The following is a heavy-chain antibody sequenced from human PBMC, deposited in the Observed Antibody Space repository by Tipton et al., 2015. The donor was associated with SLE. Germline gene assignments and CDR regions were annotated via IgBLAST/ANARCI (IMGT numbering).Heavy chain of an antibody. Sequence: GLVKSSETLSLTCTVSGGSITNYYWGWVRQPAGKGLEWIGRIYGGGNTKYNPPLKSRVTISVDTSKNQFSLKLSSVTAADTAVYYCARVAYYDILTGYPDAFDIWGQGTMVTVSS. CDR1: GGSITNYY. J-gene: IGHJ3*02. CDR2: IYGGGNT. CDR3: ARVAYYDILTGYPDAFDI. D-gene: IGHD3-9*01. V-gene: IGHV4-4*07.